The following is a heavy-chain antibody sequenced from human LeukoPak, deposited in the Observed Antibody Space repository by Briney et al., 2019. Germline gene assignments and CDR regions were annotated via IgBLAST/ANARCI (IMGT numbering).Heavy chain of an antibody. CDR3: ARDVGITVADSFDP. D-gene: IGHD6-13*01. J-gene: IGHJ5*02. V-gene: IGHV1-18*01. CDR1: GYSSTNYG. CDR2: IHIYRGNT. Sequence: SVKVSCKASGYSSTNYGISWVRQAPGQGLEWMGWIHIYRGNTNYAQKFQGRVTMTTDTSTSTVYMEVRGLRSDDTAMYYCARDVGITVADSFDPWGQGTLVTVSS.